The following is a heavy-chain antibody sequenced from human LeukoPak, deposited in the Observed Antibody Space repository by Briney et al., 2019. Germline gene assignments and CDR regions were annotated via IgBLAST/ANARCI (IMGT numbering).Heavy chain of an antibody. CDR1: GFTFSSYS. CDR2: ISSSSSYI. Sequence: GGSLRLSCAASGFTFSSYSMNWVRQTPGKGLEWVSSISSSSSYIYYADSVKGRFTISRDNAKNSLYLQMNSLRAEDTAVYYCARNKKGDRYTYGHDYWGQGTLVTVSS. CDR3: ARNKKGDRYTYGHDY. D-gene: IGHD5-18*01. V-gene: IGHV3-21*01. J-gene: IGHJ4*02.